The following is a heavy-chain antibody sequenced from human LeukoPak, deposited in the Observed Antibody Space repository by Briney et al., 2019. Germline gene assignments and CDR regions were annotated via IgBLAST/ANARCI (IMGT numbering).Heavy chain of an antibody. V-gene: IGHV1-69*04. Sequence: ASVNVSCKASGGTFSSYAISWVRQAPGQGLEWMGRIIPILGIANYAQKFQGRVTITADKSTSTAYMELSSLRSEDTAVYYCAAPWGYSSRNFLYFQHWGQGTLVTVSS. D-gene: IGHD6-13*01. J-gene: IGHJ1*01. CDR3: AAPWGYSSRNFLYFQH. CDR1: GGTFSSYA. CDR2: IIPILGIA.